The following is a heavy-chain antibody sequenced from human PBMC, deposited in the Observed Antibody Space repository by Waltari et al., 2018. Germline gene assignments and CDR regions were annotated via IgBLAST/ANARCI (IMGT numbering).Heavy chain of an antibody. Sequence: QVQLVQSGAEVKKPGASVKVSCRASTYTFTGYYLHWVRQAPGQGLEWMGWINPNNGDTDYAQNFQGRVTMTSDTSVNTAYMELSRLRSDDTAVYYCARCIKIFGVASYFDYWGQGALVTVSS. V-gene: IGHV1-2*02. D-gene: IGHD3-3*01. J-gene: IGHJ4*02. CDR2: INPNNGDT. CDR3: ARCIKIFGVASYFDY. CDR1: TYTFTGYY.